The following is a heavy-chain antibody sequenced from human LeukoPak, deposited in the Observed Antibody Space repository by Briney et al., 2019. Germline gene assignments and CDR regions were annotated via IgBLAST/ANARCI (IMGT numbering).Heavy chain of an antibody. V-gene: IGHV3-74*01. CDR1: GFTFSSYW. J-gene: IGHJ6*02. CDR2: INSDGSST. CDR3: ARDPEYSSGWYSFDYYYYGMDV. D-gene: IGHD6-19*01. Sequence: PGGSLRLSCAASGFTFSSYWMHWVRQAPGKGLVWVSRINSDGSSTSYADSVKGRFTISRDNAKNTPYLQMNSLRAEDTAVYYCARDPEYSSGWYSFDYYYYGMDVWGQGTTVTVSS.